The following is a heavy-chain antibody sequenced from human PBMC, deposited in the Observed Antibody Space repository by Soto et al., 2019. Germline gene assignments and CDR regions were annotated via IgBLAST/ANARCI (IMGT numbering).Heavy chain of an antibody. D-gene: IGHD6-6*01. CDR1: GGSFSGYY. CDR3: ERLVGNSWLDH. V-gene: IGHV4-34*01. J-gene: IGHJ5*02. CDR2: ISHSGRN. Sequence: PSETLSLTCAVYGGSFSGYYWSWIRQPPGKAMEWIGEISHSGRNNYNTYIKSRMTINQDAYKNQLSPQLKSVTPEETAMYYCERLVGNSWLDHWGQGTLVTVSS.